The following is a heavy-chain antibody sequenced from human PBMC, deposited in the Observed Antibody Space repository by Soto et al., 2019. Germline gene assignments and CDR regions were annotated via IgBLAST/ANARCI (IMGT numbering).Heavy chain of an antibody. J-gene: IGHJ4*02. CDR2: INPDGSTT. V-gene: IGHV3-74*01. CDR3: ARSAGTTDY. Sequence: GGSLRLSCAASGFTISTYWMHWVRQAPGKGLVWVSRINPDGSTTGYADSVKGRFTISRDNAKNTLYLQMNSLRAEDTAVYYCARSAGTTDYWGQGTLVTVSS. D-gene: IGHD1-1*01. CDR1: GFTISTYW.